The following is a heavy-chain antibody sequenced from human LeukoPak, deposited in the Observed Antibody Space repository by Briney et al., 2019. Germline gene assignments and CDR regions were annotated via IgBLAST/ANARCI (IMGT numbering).Heavy chain of an antibody. J-gene: IGHJ4*02. CDR2: ISSSSSYI. CDR1: GFTFSSYW. CDR3: ARDVVAAAGYYFDY. Sequence: GGSLRLSCAASGFTFSSYWMHWVRQAPGKGLEWVSSISSSSSYIYYADSVKGRFTISRDNAKNSLYLQMNSLRAEDTAVYYCARDVVAAAGYYFDYWGQGTLVTVSS. V-gene: IGHV3-21*01. D-gene: IGHD6-13*01.